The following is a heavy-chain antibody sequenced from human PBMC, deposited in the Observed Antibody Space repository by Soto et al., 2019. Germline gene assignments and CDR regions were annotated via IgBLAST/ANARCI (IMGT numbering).Heavy chain of an antibody. Sequence: QLQLQESGPGLVKPSETLSLTCTVSGGSISSRTYYWGWIRQPPGKGLEWIGNIYNSGSTYYNPFLKSRVTFSVDTSKNQFSLKMSSVTAADTAVYYCARPLTSHRSSFDAFDIWGQGTMVTVSS. CDR2: IYNSGST. CDR3: ARPLTSHRSSFDAFDI. CDR1: GGSISSRTYY. D-gene: IGHD6-13*01. V-gene: IGHV4-39*01. J-gene: IGHJ3*02.